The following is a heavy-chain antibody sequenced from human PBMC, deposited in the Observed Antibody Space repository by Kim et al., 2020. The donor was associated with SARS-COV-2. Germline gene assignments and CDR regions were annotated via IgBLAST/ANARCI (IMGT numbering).Heavy chain of an antibody. D-gene: IGHD2-2*01. CDR2: ISGSGGST. V-gene: IGHV3-23*01. J-gene: IGHJ3*02. CDR1: GFTFSSYA. Sequence: GGSLRLSCAASGFTFSSYAMSWVRQAPGKGLEWVSAISGSGGSTYYADSVKGRFTISRDNSKNTLYLQMNSLRAEDTAVYYCAKDRSASTSCLRCFDAFDIWGQGTMVTVSS. CDR3: AKDRSASTSCLRCFDAFDI.